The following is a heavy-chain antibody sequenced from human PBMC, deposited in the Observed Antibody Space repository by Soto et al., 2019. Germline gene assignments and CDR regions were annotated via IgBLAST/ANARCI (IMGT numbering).Heavy chain of an antibody. Sequence: QLVESGGGSVQPGGSLRLSCAASGFSFSGFSMTWVRQAPGKGLEWISYIGRSSSPIYYADSVQGRFTVSRDDAKNSLSLQMDSLRDEDTAVYYWAGSRDGYGWGQGTLVTVSS. CDR3: AGSRDGYG. CDR1: GFSFSGFS. J-gene: IGHJ4*02. D-gene: IGHD5-18*01. CDR2: IGRSSSPI. V-gene: IGHV3-48*02.